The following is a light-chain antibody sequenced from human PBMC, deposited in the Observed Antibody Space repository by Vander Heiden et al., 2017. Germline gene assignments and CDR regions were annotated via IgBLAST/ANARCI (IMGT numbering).Light chain of an antibody. CDR1: QSISAV. J-gene: IGKJ2*01. V-gene: IGKV3-11*01. CDR2: DAS. CDR3: QQRNSWPRT. Sequence: EIVLTQSPATLSLSPGERATLSCRASQSISAVLAWYQQKPGQAPRLLIYDASNRATGIPARFSGSGSGTDFTLTISNLEPEDFAVYYCQQRNSWPRTFGQGTKVEI.